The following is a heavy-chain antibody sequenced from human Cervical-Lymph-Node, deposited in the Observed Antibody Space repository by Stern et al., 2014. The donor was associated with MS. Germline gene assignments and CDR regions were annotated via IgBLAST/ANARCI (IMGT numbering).Heavy chain of an antibody. D-gene: IGHD1-26*01. CDR1: GGTFSSYA. V-gene: IGHV1-69*01. J-gene: IGHJ4*02. CDR2: FIPIFDTT. CDR3: ARDLGYSGTYYDY. Sequence: VQLVESGAEVKKPGSSVKVSCKAAGGTFSSYAISWVRQAPGPGLELMGAFIPIFDTTNYAQKCQGRVTITADESTSTAYLELTSLISEDTAVYYCARDLGYSGTYYDYWGQGTLVTVSS.